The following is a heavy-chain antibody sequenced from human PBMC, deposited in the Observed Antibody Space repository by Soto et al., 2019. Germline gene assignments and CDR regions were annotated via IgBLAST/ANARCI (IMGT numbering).Heavy chain of an antibody. CDR2: IYYSGST. D-gene: IGHD6-13*01. CDR1: GGSISSGDYY. Sequence: QVQLQESGPGLVKPSQTLSLTCTVSGGSISSGDYYWSWIRQPPGKGLEWIGYIYYSGSTYYNPSLKIRVTISVDTSKNQFSLKLSSVTAADTAVYYCARVQQQGAALFDYWGQGTLVTVSS. J-gene: IGHJ4*02. V-gene: IGHV4-30-4*01. CDR3: ARVQQQGAALFDY.